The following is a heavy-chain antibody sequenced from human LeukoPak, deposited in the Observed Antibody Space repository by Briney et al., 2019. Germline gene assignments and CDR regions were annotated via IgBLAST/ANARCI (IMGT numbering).Heavy chain of an antibody. Sequence: GGSLRLSCAASGFSFSSCWMSWVRQAPGKGLEWVADIKQDGTEKYYVDSVKGRFTISRDNAKKSLYLQMNSLRAEDTAVYYCARAYQLLFVDTHFDYWGQGTLVTVSS. CDR1: GFSFSSCW. D-gene: IGHD2-2*01. J-gene: IGHJ4*02. CDR2: IKQDGTEK. CDR3: ARAYQLLFVDTHFDY. V-gene: IGHV3-7*01.